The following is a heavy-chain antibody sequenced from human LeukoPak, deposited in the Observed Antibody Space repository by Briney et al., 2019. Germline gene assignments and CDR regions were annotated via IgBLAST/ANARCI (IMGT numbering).Heavy chain of an antibody. CDR2: ISYDGSNK. Sequence: GSLRLSCAASGFTFSSYGMHWVRQAPGKGLEWVAVISYDGSNKYYADSVKGRFTISRDNSKNTLYLQMNSLRAEDTAIYYCAKMRWELNYFDYWGQGTLVTVSS. D-gene: IGHD4-23*01. V-gene: IGHV3-30*18. J-gene: IGHJ4*02. CDR3: AKMRWELNYFDY. CDR1: GFTFSSYG.